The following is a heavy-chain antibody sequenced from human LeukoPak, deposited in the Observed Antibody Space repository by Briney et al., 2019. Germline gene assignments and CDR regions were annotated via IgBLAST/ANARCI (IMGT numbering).Heavy chain of an antibody. Sequence: GGSLRLSCAGSGFTFSTYWMHWVRQAPGGGLVLVSGINTDGSTTSYADSVKGRFSISRDNAKNTVYLQMSSLRAEDTAVYYCAKESGYDVDLEYWGQGALVTVSS. CDR2: INTDGSTT. D-gene: IGHD5-12*01. V-gene: IGHV3-74*01. CDR1: GFTFSTYW. J-gene: IGHJ4*02. CDR3: AKESGYDVDLEY.